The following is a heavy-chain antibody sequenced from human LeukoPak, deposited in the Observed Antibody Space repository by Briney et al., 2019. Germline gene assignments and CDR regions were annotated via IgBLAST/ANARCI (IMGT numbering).Heavy chain of an antibody. D-gene: IGHD3-22*01. CDR1: GGSISSSSYY. J-gene: IGHJ4*02. CDR3: ASLGGYDSSGYYVDY. CDR2: IYYSGST. V-gene: IGHV4-39*01. Sequence: SETLSLTCTVSGGSISSSSYYWGWIRQPPGKGLEWIGSIYYSGSTYYNPSLKSRVTISVDTSKNQFSLKLSSVTAADTAVYYCASLGGYDSSGYYVDYWGQGTLVTVSS.